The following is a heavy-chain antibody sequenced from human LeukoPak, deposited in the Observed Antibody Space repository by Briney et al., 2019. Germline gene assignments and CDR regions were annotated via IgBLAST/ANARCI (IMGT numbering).Heavy chain of an antibody. J-gene: IGHJ5*02. CDR2: INPSGDGT. Sequence: ASVKVSCKASGYTFSTNYIHWVRQAPGQGLEWIGVINPSGDGTSYPQKFQGRVTLARDTSTSTIYMELSSLRSEDTAIYYCAKETPNTRWFDPWGQGTLVTVSS. D-gene: IGHD2-2*02. CDR1: GYTFSTNY. CDR3: AKETPNTRWFDP. V-gene: IGHV1-46*01.